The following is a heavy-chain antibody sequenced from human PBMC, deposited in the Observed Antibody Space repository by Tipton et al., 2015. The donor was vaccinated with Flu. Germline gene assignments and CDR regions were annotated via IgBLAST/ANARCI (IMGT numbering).Heavy chain of an antibody. D-gene: IGHD2-2*01. CDR3: ARTRGGYCSSSSCYADYFDY. V-gene: IGHV3-7*01. CDR1: GFTFSNCW. Sequence: SLRLSCAASGFTFSNCWMSWVRQSPGKGLEWVAKIKQDGSENYYVDSVKGRFTISRDNAKNSLHLQMNSLRAEDTAVYYCARTRGGYCSSSSCYADYFDYWGQGTLVTVSS. CDR2: IKQDGSEN. J-gene: IGHJ4*02.